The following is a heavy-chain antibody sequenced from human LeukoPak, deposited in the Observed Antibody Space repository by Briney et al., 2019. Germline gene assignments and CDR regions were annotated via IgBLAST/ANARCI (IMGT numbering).Heavy chain of an antibody. Sequence: GASVKVSCKASGYTFTSYYMHWVRQAPGQGLEWMGIINPSGGSTSYAQKFQGRVTMTRDTSTSTVYMELCSLRSEDTAVYYCARAPMVRGVIGYYGMDVWGKGTTATVPS. D-gene: IGHD3-10*01. V-gene: IGHV1-46*01. J-gene: IGHJ6*04. CDR1: GYTFTSYY. CDR2: INPSGGST. CDR3: ARAPMVRGVIGYYGMDV.